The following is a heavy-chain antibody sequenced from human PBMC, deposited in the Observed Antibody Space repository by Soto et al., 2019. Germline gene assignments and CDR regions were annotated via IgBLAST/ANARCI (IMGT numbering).Heavy chain of an antibody. D-gene: IGHD6-13*01. CDR3: ARHRAGYSSSWYRY. J-gene: IGHJ4*02. V-gene: IGHV4-30-2*01. CDR2: IYHSGST. CDR1: GGSISSGGYS. Sequence: SETLSLTCAVSGGSISSGGYSWSWIRQPPGKGLEWIGYIYHSGSTYYNPSLKSRVTISVDRSKNQFSLKLSSVTAADTAVYYCARHRAGYSSSWYRYWGQGTLVTVSS.